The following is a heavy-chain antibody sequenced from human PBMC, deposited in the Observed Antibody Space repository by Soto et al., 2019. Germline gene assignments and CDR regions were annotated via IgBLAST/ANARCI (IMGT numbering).Heavy chain of an antibody. D-gene: IGHD1-26*01. Sequence: GESLKISCKGSGYSFTSYWISWVRQVPGKGLEWMGRIDPSDSYTNYSPSVQGHVTISADKSISTAYLQWGSLKASDTAMYYCERHSLDAFDIWGQGTMVTVSS. CDR3: ERHSLDAFDI. V-gene: IGHV5-10-1*01. CDR1: GYSFTSYW. CDR2: IDPSDSYT. J-gene: IGHJ3*02.